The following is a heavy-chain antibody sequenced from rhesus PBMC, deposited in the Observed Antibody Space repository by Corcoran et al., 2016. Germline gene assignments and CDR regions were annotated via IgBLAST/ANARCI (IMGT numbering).Heavy chain of an antibody. Sequence: QVQLVQSGAEVKTPGASVKVSCKASGFAFGSYPLSWVGLAPGQGLEWMGVIIPLVGITNYADKCQGRVTSTADTSTSTADMELSSLRSEDTDVYYCARCNSIAAGFDYWGRGVLVTVSS. J-gene: IGHJ4*01. CDR1: GFAFGSYP. CDR2: IIPLVGIT. V-gene: IGHV1-198*02. D-gene: IGHD6-31*01. CDR3: ARCNSIAAGFDY.